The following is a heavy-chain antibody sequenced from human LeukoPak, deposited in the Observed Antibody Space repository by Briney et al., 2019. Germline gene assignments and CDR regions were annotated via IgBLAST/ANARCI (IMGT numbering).Heavy chain of an antibody. CDR2: IWSDGSNK. V-gene: IGHV3-33*01. J-gene: IGHJ5*02. Sequence: GGSLRLSCAASGFTFSTYGMYWVRQAPGKGLEWVATIWSDGSNKYYADSVKGRFTISRDNSKNTLYLQMNSLRAEDTAVYYCAREMWSVEWFDPWGQGTLVTVSS. D-gene: IGHD2-21*01. CDR1: GFTFSTYG. CDR3: AREMWSVEWFDP.